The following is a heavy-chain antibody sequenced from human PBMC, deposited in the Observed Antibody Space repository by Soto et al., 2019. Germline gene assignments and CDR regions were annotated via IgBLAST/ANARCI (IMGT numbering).Heavy chain of an antibody. Sequence: SETLSRTCTVSGGSISSYYWSWIRQPPGKGLEWIGYIYYSGSTNYNPSLKSRVTISVDTSKNQFSQKLSSVTAADTAVYYCARDGRGVGQRAYWGQGTLVTVSS. CDR2: IYYSGST. CDR1: GGSISSYY. J-gene: IGHJ4*02. CDR3: ARDGRGVGQRAY. V-gene: IGHV4-59*01. D-gene: IGHD3-10*01.